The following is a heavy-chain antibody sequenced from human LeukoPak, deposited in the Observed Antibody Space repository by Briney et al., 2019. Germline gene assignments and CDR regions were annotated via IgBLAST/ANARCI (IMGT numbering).Heavy chain of an antibody. D-gene: IGHD2-2*01. CDR1: GYTFTNYA. J-gene: IGHJ5*02. CDR2: INTDTGNP. V-gene: IGHV7-4-1*02. CDR3: ARTLFGDQYQLLHNWFDP. Sequence: ASVKVSCKASGYTFTNYAMNWVRQAPGQGLEWMGWINTDTGNPTYAQGFTSRLVFSLGTSASTAYLQISSLKAEDTAVYYCARTLFGDQYQLLHNWFDPWGQGTLVTVSS.